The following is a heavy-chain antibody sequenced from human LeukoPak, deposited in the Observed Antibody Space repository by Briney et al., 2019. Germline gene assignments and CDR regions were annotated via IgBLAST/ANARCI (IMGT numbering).Heavy chain of an antibody. CDR2: TSGSGGST. CDR3: AKDPNDYVWGSYARLRFDY. J-gene: IGHJ4*02. CDR1: GFTFSSYA. V-gene: IGHV3-23*01. Sequence: QTGGSPRLSCAASGFTFSSYAMSWVRQAPGKGLEWVSATSGSGGSTYYADSVKGRFTISRDNSKNTLYLQMNSLRAEDTAVYYCAKDPNDYVWGSYARLRFDYWGQGTLVTVSS. D-gene: IGHD3-16*01.